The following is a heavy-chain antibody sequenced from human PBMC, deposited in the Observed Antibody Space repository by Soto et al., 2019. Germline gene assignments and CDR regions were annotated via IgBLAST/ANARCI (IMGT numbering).Heavy chain of an antibody. CDR3: ARGSGWYRQGEENDY. CDR2: ISSSSSYI. J-gene: IGHJ4*02. Sequence: PGGSLRLSCAASGFTFSSYSMNWVRQAPGKGLEWVSSISSSSSYIYYADSVKGRFTISRDNAKNSLYLQMNSLRAEDTAVYYCARGSGWYRQGEENDYWGQGTLVTVSS. CDR1: GFTFSSYS. D-gene: IGHD6-19*01. V-gene: IGHV3-21*01.